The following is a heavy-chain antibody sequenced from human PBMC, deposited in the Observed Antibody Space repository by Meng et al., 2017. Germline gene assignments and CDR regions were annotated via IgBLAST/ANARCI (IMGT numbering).Heavy chain of an antibody. V-gene: IGHV3-13*01. CDR2: IGTAGDT. J-gene: IGHJ4*02. CDR3: AKDPAPLTVTTTFDY. D-gene: IGHD4-17*01. CDR1: GFTFSSYD. Sequence: GESLKISCAASGFTFSSYDMHWVRQATGKGLEWVSAIGTAGDTYYPDSVKGRFTISRDNSKNTLYLQMNSLRAEDTAVYYCAKDPAPLTVTTTFDYWGQGTLVTVSS.